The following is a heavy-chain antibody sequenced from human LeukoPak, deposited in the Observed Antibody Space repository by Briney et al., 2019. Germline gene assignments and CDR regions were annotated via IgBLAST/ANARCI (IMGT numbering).Heavy chain of an antibody. Sequence: GGSLRLSCAASGFIVSSNYMSWVRQAPGKGLEWVSVIYSGGSTYYADSVKGRFTISRDNSKNILYLQMHSLTVEDTAIYFCAKDYNAFDFWGQGTLVTVSS. V-gene: IGHV3-53*01. D-gene: IGHD1-1*01. J-gene: IGHJ4*02. CDR3: AKDYNAFDF. CDR2: IYSGGST. CDR1: GFIVSSNY.